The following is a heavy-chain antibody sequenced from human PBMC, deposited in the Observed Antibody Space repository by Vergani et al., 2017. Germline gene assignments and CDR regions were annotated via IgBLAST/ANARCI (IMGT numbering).Heavy chain of an antibody. D-gene: IGHD6-19*01. V-gene: IGHV1-69*04. CDR3: ARGGYSSGWYDAFDI. J-gene: IGHJ3*02. CDR1: RGTFSSYA. Sequence: QVQLVQSGAEVKKPGSSVKVSCKASRGTFSSYAISWVRQAPGQGLEWMGRIIPILGIANYAQKFQGRVTITADKSTSTAYMELSSLRSEDTAVYYCARGGYSSGWYDAFDIWGQGTMVTVSS. CDR2: IIPILGIA.